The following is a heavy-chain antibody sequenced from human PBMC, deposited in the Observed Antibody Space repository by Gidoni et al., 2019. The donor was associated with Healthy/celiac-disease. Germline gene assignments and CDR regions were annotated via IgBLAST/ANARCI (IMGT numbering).Heavy chain of an antibody. J-gene: IGHJ3*02. Sequence: EVQLVESGGGLVKPGGSLRLSCAASGFTFSSYSMNWVRQAPGKGLEWVSSISSSSSYIYYADSVKGRFTISRDNAKNSLYLQMNSLRAEDTAVYYCARGGSWYDAFDIWGQGTMVTVSS. CDR2: ISSSSSYI. V-gene: IGHV3-21*01. D-gene: IGHD6-13*01. CDR1: GFTFSSYS. CDR3: ARGGSWYDAFDI.